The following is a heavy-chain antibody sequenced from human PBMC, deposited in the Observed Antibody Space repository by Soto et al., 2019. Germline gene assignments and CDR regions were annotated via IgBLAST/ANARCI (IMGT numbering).Heavy chain of an antibody. CDR1: GVTFSSYW. J-gene: IGHJ4*02. Sequence: EVQLVESGGGLVQPGGSLRLSCAASGVTFSSYWMHWVRQAPGKGLVWVSRINSDGSSTSYADSVKGRFIISRDNAKNTLYLQLNSLRAEDTAVYYCARPRYDSSGTPFDHWGQGTLVTVSS. CDR2: INSDGSST. CDR3: ARPRYDSSGTPFDH. V-gene: IGHV3-74*01. D-gene: IGHD3-22*01.